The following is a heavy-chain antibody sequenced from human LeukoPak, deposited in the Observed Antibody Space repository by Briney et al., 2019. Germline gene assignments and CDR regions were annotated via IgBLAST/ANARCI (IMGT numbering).Heavy chain of an antibody. CDR2: IMFDGTFT. J-gene: IGHJ5*02. Sequence: AGGSLRLSCVGSGFTLSNYWMHWVRQAPGKGLEWVSRIMFDGTFTMYADCVKGRFTTSRDNAKNTLYLQMNSLRAEDTAIYYCARDDYFSSWGQGTLVSVSS. V-gene: IGHV3-74*03. CDR1: GFTLSNYW. D-gene: IGHD3-16*01. CDR3: ARDDYFSS.